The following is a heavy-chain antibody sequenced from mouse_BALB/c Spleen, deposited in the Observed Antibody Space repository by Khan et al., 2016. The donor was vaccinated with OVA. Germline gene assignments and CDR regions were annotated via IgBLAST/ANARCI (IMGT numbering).Heavy chain of an antibody. Sequence: VQLQQSGAELVRPGTSVKVSCKATGYAFSNYLIEWLKQRPGQGLEWIGVINPGSGGTKYNEKFKDKATLTADTSSSTAYMQLSSLTSDDSAHYFWSRSGYGFGAYWGPGTLVTVSA. J-gene: IGHJ3*01. D-gene: IGHD3-2*02. V-gene: IGHV1-54*01. CDR2: INPGSGGT. CDR3: SRSGYGFGAY. CDR1: GYAFSNYL.